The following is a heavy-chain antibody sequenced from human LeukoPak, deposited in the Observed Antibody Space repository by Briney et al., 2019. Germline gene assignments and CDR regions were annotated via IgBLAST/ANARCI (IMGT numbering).Heavy chain of an antibody. CDR1: GGSISSSSYY. CDR2: IYYSGST. J-gene: IGHJ4*02. V-gene: IGHV4-61*05. D-gene: IGHD2-2*01. CDR3: AISNLLWRYSCLFNL. Sequence: SETLSLTCTVSGGSISSSSYYWGWIRQPPGKGLEWIGYIYYSGSTNYNPSLKSRVTISVDTSKNQFSLKLSSVTAADTAVYYCAISNLLWRYSCLFNLWGGEPLVTVS.